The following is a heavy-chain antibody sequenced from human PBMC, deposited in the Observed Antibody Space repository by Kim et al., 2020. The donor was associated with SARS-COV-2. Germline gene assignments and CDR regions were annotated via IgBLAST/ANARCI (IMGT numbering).Heavy chain of an antibody. V-gene: IGHV3-30*18. CDR3: AKDQWGDSSNPRWTDAFDI. CDR2: ISYDGSNK. Sequence: GGSLRLSCAASGFTFSSYGMHWVRQAPGKGLEWVAVISYDGSNKYYADSVKGRFTISRDNSKNTLYLQMNSLRAEDTAVYYCAKDQWGDSSNPRWTDAFDIWGQGTMVTVSS. J-gene: IGHJ3*02. D-gene: IGHD6-13*01. CDR1: GFTFSSYG.